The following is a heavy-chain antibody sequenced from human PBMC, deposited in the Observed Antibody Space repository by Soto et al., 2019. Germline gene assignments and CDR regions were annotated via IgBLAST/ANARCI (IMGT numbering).Heavy chain of an antibody. CDR3: VKLRYSADTGNFDY. V-gene: IGHV3-9*01. CDR1: GFTFNDYA. D-gene: IGHD5-12*01. J-gene: IGHJ4*02. CDR2: LSWNSGGI. Sequence: EVQLVESGGGLVQPGRSLRLSCATSGFTFNDYAMHWVRQAPGKGLEWVSGLSWNSGGIDYADSVKGRFTISRDNAKNSLYLQMNSLRVEDTALYYCVKLRYSADTGNFDYWGQGTLVTVSS.